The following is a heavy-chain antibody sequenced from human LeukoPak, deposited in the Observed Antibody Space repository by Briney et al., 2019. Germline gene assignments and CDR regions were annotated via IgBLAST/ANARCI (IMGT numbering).Heavy chain of an antibody. CDR2: ISWNSGSI. J-gene: IGHJ3*02. D-gene: IGHD6-19*01. V-gene: IGHV3-9*01. CDR3: AKEGAVAGTFDI. Sequence: PGGSLRLSCAASGFTFDDYAMHWVWQAPGKGLEWVSGISWNSGSIGYADSVKGRFTISRDHAKNSLYLQMNSLRAEDTALYYCAKEGAVAGTFDIWGQGTMVTVSS. CDR1: GFTFDDYA.